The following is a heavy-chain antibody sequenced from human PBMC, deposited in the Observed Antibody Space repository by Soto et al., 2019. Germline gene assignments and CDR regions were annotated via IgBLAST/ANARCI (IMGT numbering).Heavy chain of an antibody. CDR3: ASDIVVVVAVPDDYYYGMDV. CDR1: GGIFSSHA. V-gene: IGHV1-69*06. D-gene: IGHD2-15*01. J-gene: IGHJ6*02. CDR2: IVPIFGTA. Sequence: ASVKVSCKASGGIFSSHAITWVRQAPGQGLEWMGGIVPIFGTANYAQQFQGRVTITADKSTSTAHLELSSLTSEDTAVYYCASDIVVVVAVPDDYYYGMDVCGQGTTVTVSS.